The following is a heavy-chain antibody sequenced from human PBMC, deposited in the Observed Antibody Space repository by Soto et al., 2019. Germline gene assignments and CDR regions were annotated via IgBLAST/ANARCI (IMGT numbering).Heavy chain of an antibody. CDR1: GFTFSSYG. D-gene: IGHD2-15*01. Sequence: GGSLRLSCAASGFTFSSYGMHWVRQAPGKGLEWVAVIWYDGSNKYYADSVKGRFTISRDNSKNTLYLQMNSLRAEDTAVYYCARGLDCSGGSCYSFDYYYYMDVWGKGTTVTVSS. V-gene: IGHV3-33*01. CDR2: IWYDGSNK. J-gene: IGHJ6*03. CDR3: ARGLDCSGGSCYSFDYYYYMDV.